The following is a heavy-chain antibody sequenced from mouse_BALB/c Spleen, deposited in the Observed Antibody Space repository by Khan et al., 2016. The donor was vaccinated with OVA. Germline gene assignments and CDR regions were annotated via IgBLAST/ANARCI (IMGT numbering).Heavy chain of an antibody. CDR2: ISYSGST. Sequence: EVKLLESGPGLVKPSQSLSLTCTVTGYSITSDYAWNWIRQFPGNKLEWMGFISYSGSTSYNPSLKSRLSITRDTSKHQFFLQLNSVTTEDTATYYCARWDYDAPNYWGQGTTLTGSA. CDR3: ARWDYDAPNY. J-gene: IGHJ2*01. D-gene: IGHD2-4*01. V-gene: IGHV3-2*02. CDR1: GYSITSDYA.